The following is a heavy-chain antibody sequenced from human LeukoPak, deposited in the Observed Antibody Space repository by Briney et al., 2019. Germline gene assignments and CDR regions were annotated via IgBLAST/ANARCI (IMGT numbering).Heavy chain of an antibody. D-gene: IGHD5-12*01. J-gene: IGHJ4*02. CDR1: GFTFDDYA. CDR3: ARSDSGYDSY. V-gene: IGHV3-21*01. Sequence: PGGSLRLSCAASGFTFDDYAMHWVRQAPGKGLEWVSSISSSSSYIYYADSVKGRFTISRDNAKNSLYLQMNSLRAEDTAVYYCARSDSGYDSYWGQGTLVTVSS. CDR2: ISSSSSYI.